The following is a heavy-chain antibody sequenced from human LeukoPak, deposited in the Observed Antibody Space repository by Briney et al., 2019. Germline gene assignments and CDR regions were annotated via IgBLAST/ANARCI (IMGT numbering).Heavy chain of an antibody. D-gene: IGHD3-22*01. J-gene: IGHJ4*02. CDR3: ARVYYYDSSGYYPPYFDY. CDR2: IYYSGST. CDR1: GGSISSYY. Sequence: SETLSLTCTVSGGSISSYYWSWIRQPPGKGLEWIGYIYYSGSTNYNPSLKSRVTISVDTSKNQFSLKLSSVTAADTAVYYCARVYYYDSSGYYPPYFDYWGQGTLVTVSS. V-gene: IGHV4-59*01.